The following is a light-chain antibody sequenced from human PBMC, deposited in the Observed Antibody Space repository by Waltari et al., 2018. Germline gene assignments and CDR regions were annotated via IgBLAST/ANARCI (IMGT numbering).Light chain of an antibody. J-gene: IGLJ1*01. V-gene: IGLV3-25*03. CDR2: KDT. CDR3: QSADTSGTSV. CDR1: ASPKKS. Sequence: SYELTQPPSVSVSPGQTARTTCSGDASPKKSVCWYQQKSGQAPLFIIYKDTERPSGIPERFSGSSSGTTVTLTISVVQAEDEADYYCQSADTSGTSVFGTGTWVTVL.